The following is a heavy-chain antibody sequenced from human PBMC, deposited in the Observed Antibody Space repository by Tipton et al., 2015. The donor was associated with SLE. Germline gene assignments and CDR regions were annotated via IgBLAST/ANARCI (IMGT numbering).Heavy chain of an antibody. Sequence: SLRLSCAASGFTFSSYAMSWVRQAPGKGLMWVSRIYSDGSSTNYADSVKGRFTISRDNAKNSLYLQMNSLRAEDTAVYYCASDIAAEKIVDYWGQGTLVTVSS. CDR2: IYSDGSST. J-gene: IGHJ4*02. V-gene: IGHV3-74*01. CDR1: GFTFSSYA. D-gene: IGHD6-13*01. CDR3: ASDIAAEKIVDY.